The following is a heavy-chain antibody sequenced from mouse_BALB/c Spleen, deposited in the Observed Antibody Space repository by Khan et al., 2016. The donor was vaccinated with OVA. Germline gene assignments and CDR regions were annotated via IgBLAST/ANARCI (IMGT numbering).Heavy chain of an antibody. CDR2: ISYSGST. CDR3: ASDGSRYNYAMDY. CDR1: GYSITSDYA. V-gene: IGHV3-2*02. Sequence: EVQLQESGPGLMKPSQSLSLTCTVTGYSITSDYAWNWIRQFPGNTLEWMGYISYSGSTNYNPSLKSRISITRDTSKNQFILQLNSVTTEDTATYYCASDGSRYNYAMDYWGQGTSVTVSS. D-gene: IGHD2-3*01. J-gene: IGHJ4*01.